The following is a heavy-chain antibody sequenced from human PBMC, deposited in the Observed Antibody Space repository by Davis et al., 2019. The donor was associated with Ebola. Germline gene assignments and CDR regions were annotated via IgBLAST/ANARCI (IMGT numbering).Heavy chain of an antibody. CDR1: GYTFTSYG. CDR2: MNPTSGNT. V-gene: IGHV1-8*02. Sequence: ASVKVSCQASGYTFTSYGINWVRQATGQGLEWMGWMNPTSGNTGYAQKFQGRVTMTRENSMSTAYMELRSLRSDDTAGYYCARDRSIVGATVPPGYWGQGTLVTVSS. J-gene: IGHJ4*02. D-gene: IGHD1-26*01. CDR3: ARDRSIVGATVPPGY.